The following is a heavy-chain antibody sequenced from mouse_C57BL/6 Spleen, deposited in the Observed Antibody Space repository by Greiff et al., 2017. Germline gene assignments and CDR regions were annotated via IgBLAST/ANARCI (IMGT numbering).Heavy chain of an antibody. V-gene: IGHV1-55*01. Sequence: QVHVKQPGAELVKPGASVKMSCKASGYTFTSYWITWVKQRPGQGLEWIGDIYPGSGSTNYNEKFKSKATLTVDTSSSTAYMQLSSLTSEDSAVYYCADGYYDYWGQGTTLTVSS. CDR3: ADGYYDY. J-gene: IGHJ2*01. CDR2: IYPGSGST. CDR1: GYTFTSYW. D-gene: IGHD2-3*01.